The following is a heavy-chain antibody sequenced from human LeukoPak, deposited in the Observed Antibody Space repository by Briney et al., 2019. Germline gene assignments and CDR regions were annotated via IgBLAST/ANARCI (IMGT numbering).Heavy chain of an antibody. CDR2: IKQDGGEK. CDR3: ARVNIPYYFDY. J-gene: IGHJ4*02. CDR1: GFTFSGYW. D-gene: IGHD2/OR15-2a*01. Sequence: TGGSLRLSCAASGFTFSGYWMAWVRQAPGKGLEWVASIKQDGGEKFYMDSVKGRFTISRDNAKNSLYLQMNSLRAEDTAVYYCARVNIPYYFDYWGQGTLVTVSS. V-gene: IGHV3-7*01.